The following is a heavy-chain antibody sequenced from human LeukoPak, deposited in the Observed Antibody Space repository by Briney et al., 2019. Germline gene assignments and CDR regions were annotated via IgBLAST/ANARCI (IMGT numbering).Heavy chain of an antibody. V-gene: IGHV1-69*13. J-gene: IGHJ4*02. CDR1: GGTFSSYA. D-gene: IGHD3-9*01. CDR3: ARDPRSLRYFDWSYFDY. CDR2: IIPIFGTA. Sequence: ASVKVSCKASGGTFSSYAISWVRQAPGQGLEWMGGIIPIFGTANYAQKFQGRVTITADESTSTAYMELSSLRSEDTAVYYCARDPRSLRYFDWSYFDYWGQGTLVTVSS.